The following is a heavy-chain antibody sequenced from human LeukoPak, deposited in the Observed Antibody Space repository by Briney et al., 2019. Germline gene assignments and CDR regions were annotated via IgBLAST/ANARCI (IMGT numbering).Heavy chain of an antibody. CDR3: ARGHYGLDY. Sequence: GGSLRLSCVASGFTFSDHYVTRIRQAPGKRLEWVAYISGSGNDIYHADSVKGRFTISRDNARKSVYLQMSGLSADDTAVYYCARGHYGLDYWGQGTLVTVSS. J-gene: IGHJ4*02. V-gene: IGHV3-11*01. D-gene: IGHD3-16*01. CDR2: ISGSGNDI. CDR1: GFTFSDHY.